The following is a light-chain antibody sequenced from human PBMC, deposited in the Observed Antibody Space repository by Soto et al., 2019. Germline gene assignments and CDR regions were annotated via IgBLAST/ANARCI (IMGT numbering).Light chain of an antibody. CDR1: QDISTW. Sequence: DIQMTQSPSSVSASVGDRVTITCRASQDISTWLAWYQQKPGKAPRLLIYAASRLQRGVPSRFSGSGSGTDFTHTISSLQPEDFATYYCQQANSCLGITFGPGTKVDIK. CDR3: QQANSCLGIT. V-gene: IGKV1-12*01. J-gene: IGKJ3*01. CDR2: AAS.